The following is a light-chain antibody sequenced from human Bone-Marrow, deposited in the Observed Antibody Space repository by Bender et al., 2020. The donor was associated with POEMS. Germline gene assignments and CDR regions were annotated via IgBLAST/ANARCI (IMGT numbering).Light chain of an antibody. Sequence: QSALTQPTSASGSPGQSVIISCTGTNIDVGGYDYVSWYQQHPDKAPKLIIYDVNKRPSGVPDRYSGSKSGTTASLTVSGLRAEDDADYFCSSYAGNNNLIFGDGTKLTVL. J-gene: IGLJ2*01. CDR3: SSYAGNNNLI. CDR1: NIDVGGYDY. V-gene: IGLV2-8*01. CDR2: DVN.